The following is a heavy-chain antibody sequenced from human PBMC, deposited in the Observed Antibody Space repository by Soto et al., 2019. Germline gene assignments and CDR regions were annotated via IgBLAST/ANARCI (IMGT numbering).Heavy chain of an antibody. Sequence: SETLSLTCTVSGGSISSYYWSWIRQPPGKGLEWIGYIYYSGSTNYNPSLKSRVTISVDTSKNQFSLKLSSVTAADTAVYYCARDLGFGESNNWFDPWGQGTLVTVSS. CDR3: ARDLGFGESNNWFDP. CDR1: GGSISSYY. D-gene: IGHD3-10*01. CDR2: IYYSGST. V-gene: IGHV4-59*01. J-gene: IGHJ5*02.